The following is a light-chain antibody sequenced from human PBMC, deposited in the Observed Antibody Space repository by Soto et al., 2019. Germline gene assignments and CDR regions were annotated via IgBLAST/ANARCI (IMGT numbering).Light chain of an antibody. V-gene: IGKV3-15*01. Sequence: EIVLTQSPDTLSVSPGDGATLSCRTSHSVSNNMSWYQHKPGQTPRLLIYDAATRVTGVPARFSGSGSGTEFSLTLSSPQSDDSATYYCQHYNDWPPAWAFGHGTKVEIK. CDR1: HSVSNN. CDR3: QHYNDWPPAWA. J-gene: IGKJ1*01. CDR2: DAA.